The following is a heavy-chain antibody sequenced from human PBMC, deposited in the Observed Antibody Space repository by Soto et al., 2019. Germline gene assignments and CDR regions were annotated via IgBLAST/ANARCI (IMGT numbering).Heavy chain of an antibody. J-gene: IGHJ3*02. CDR3: ATDWLEQLPEGCDAFDI. D-gene: IGHD6-6*01. Sequence: EVQLLESGGVLVQPGGSLRLSCAASGFTFSSYAMSWVRRAPGKGLEWVSAISGSGGSTYYADSVKGRFTISRDNPKNTQYQHRHSLRAEDMCVYYSATDWLEQLPEGCDAFDIWGQGTLGTVSS. CDR2: ISGSGGST. CDR1: GFTFSSYA. V-gene: IGHV3-23*01.